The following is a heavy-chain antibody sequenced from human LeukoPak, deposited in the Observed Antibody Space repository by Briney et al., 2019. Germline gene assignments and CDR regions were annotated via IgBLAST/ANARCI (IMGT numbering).Heavy chain of an antibody. V-gene: IGHV3-15*01. CDR1: GFTFSSYW. CDR3: TTGEGVAVFDY. Sequence: GGSLRLSCAASGFTFSSYWMSWVRQAPGKGLEWVGRIKSKTDGGTTDYAAPVKGRFTISRDDSKNTLYLQMNSLKTEDTAVYYCTTGEGVAVFDYWGQGTLVTVSS. D-gene: IGHD6-19*01. CDR2: IKSKTDGGTT. J-gene: IGHJ4*02.